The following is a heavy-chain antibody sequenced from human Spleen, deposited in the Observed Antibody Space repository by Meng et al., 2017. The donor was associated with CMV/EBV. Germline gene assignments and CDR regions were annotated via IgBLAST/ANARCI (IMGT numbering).Heavy chain of an antibody. V-gene: IGHV5-51*01. D-gene: IGHD4-11*01. CDR2: IYPGDSDT. J-gene: IGHJ6*02. Sequence: GESLKISCKASGFSFTSNWIGWVRQMPGKGLEWMGIIYPGDSDTRYSPSFQGQVTISADKSTSTAYLQWSSLKASDTAIYYCARLDSNYANYYFGLDVWGQGTTVTVSS. CDR1: GFSFTSNW. CDR3: ARLDSNYANYYFGLDV.